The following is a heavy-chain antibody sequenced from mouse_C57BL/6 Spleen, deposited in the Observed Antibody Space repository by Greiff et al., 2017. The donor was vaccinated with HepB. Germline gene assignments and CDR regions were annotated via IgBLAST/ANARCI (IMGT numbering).Heavy chain of an antibody. D-gene: IGHD2-1*01. J-gene: IGHJ1*03. V-gene: IGHV1-18*01. CDR1: GYTFTDYN. CDR3: ARFYHGGYFDV. CDR2: INPNNGGT. Sequence: VQLKESGPELVKPGASVKIPCKASGYTFTDYNMDWVKQSHGKSLEWIGDINPNNGGTIYNQKFKGKATLTVDKSSSTAYMELRSLTSEDTAVYYCARFYHGGYFDVWGTGTTVTVSS.